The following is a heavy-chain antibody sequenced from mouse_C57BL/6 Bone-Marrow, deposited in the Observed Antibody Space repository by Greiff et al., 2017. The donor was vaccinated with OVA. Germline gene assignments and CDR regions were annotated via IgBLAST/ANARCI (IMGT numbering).Heavy chain of an antibody. Sequence: VQLVESGAELVMPGASVKLSCKASGYTFTSYWMHWVKQRPGQGLEWIGEIDPSDSYTNYNQKFKGKSTLTVDKSSSTAYMQLSSLTSEDSAVYYCARKLGPLYAMDYWGQGTSVTVSS. CDR1: GYTFTSYW. V-gene: IGHV1-69*01. CDR2: IDPSDSYT. D-gene: IGHD4-1*01. CDR3: ARKLGPLYAMDY. J-gene: IGHJ4*01.